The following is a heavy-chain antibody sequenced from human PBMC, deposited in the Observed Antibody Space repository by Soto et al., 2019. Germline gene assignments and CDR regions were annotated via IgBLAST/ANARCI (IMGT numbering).Heavy chain of an antibody. D-gene: IGHD3-9*01. CDR3: AREVNFEWLSSQNWFDP. V-gene: IGHV4-59*01. Sequence: SETLSLTCTVSGGSFSSYYWSWIRQSPGKGLEWIGYIYDSGTTTYNPSLKSRVTISKDTSKNQFSLKLSSVTAADTAVYYCAREVNFEWLSSQNWFDPWGQGTLVTVSS. CDR2: IYDSGTT. J-gene: IGHJ5*02. CDR1: GGSFSSYY.